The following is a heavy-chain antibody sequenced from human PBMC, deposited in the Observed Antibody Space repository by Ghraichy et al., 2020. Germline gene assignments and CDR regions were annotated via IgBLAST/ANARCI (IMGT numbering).Heavy chain of an antibody. Sequence: GESLNISCAASGFTFSSYAMTWVRQTPGKGLEWVSSIGSSGGNTYHADSVKGRFTISRDNSKNTLYLQMNSLRVEDAAVYYCAKAWGYCSGGPCPPYNWFNPGAREPWSPSPQ. CDR2: IGSSGGNT. D-gene: IGHD2-15*01. CDR1: GFTFSSYA. V-gene: IGHV3-23*01. J-gene: IGHJ5*02. CDR3: AKAWGYCSGGPCPPYNWFNP.